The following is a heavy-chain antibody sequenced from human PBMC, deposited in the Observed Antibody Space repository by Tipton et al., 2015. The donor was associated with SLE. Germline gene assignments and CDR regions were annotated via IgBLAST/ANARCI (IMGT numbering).Heavy chain of an antibody. D-gene: IGHD2-21*02. V-gene: IGHV4-61*01. J-gene: IGHJ2*01. CDR3: ARGALFSVTGLHRRYFDL. CDR1: GDSLSSNNYY. Sequence: TLSLTCSVSGDSLSSNNYYWGWIRQSPGGGLEWVAYIYSGGSTNFNPLLKSRLSISLDSAKSQVSLNLTSVTAADTAVYYCARGALFSVTGLHRRYFDLWGRGTLVIVSS. CDR2: IYSGGST.